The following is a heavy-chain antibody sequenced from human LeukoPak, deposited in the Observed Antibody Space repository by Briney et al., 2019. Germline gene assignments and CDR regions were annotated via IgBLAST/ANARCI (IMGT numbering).Heavy chain of an antibody. J-gene: IGHJ4*02. CDR2: IDPAGDT. CDR1: GFTFSNYD. CDR3: VRGYCGSASCYATPFDY. V-gene: IGHV3-13*04. D-gene: IGHD2-2*01. Sequence: PGGSLRLSCAASGFTFSNYDMHWVRQVTGKGLEWVSAIDPAGDTYYPDSVKGRFTISRENAKNSLYLQMDGLRAGDTAVYYCVRGYCGSASCYATPFDYWGQGTLVTVSS.